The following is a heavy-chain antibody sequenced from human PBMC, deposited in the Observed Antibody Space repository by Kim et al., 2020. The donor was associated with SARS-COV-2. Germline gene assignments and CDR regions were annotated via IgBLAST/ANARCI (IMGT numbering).Heavy chain of an antibody. CDR2: T. D-gene: IGHD6-13*01. V-gene: IGHV4-39*01. J-gene: IGHJ4*02. CDR3: ARHLTGSSWFDY. Sequence: TYYTPSLKSRVTLSVETSKNQFSLKMNSVTAADTSVFYCARHLTGSSWFDYWGQGTLVTVSS.